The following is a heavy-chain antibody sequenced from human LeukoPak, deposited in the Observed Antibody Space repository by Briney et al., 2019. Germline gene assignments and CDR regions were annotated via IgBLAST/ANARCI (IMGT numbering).Heavy chain of an antibody. D-gene: IGHD1-26*01. CDR2: IRYDGSIK. V-gene: IGHV3-30*02. CDR1: GFTFNRNG. Sequence: GGSLRLSCAASGFTFNRNGMHWVRQAPGKGLVWVALIRYDGSIKYYEDSVKGRFTISRDNSQNTLYLQMNSLRAEDTAVYYCAKDRWDLPFDYWGQGTLVTVSS. J-gene: IGHJ4*02. CDR3: AKDRWDLPFDY.